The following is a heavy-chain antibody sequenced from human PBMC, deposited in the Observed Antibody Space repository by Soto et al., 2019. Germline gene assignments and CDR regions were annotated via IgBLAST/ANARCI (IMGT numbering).Heavy chain of an antibody. CDR1: GFTFSRFW. V-gene: IGHV3-7*03. D-gene: IGHD7-27*01. CDR3: GRDSGDHSIDY. Sequence: GGSLRLSCAASGFTFSRFWMGWVRQAPGHGLEWVAHINEDGTKTYYVGSVRGRLTISRDNAKNSLYLQMNSLRAEDTAVYYCGRDSGDHSIDYWGQGTLVTVSS. CDR2: INEDGTKT. J-gene: IGHJ4*02.